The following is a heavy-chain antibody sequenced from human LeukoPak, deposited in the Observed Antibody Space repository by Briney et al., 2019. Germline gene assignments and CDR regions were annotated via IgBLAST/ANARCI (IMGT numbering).Heavy chain of an antibody. V-gene: IGHV3-23*01. Sequence: GGSLRLSCAASGFTFSSYAMNWARQAPGKGLEWVSAISGSGASTYYADSVKGRFTISRDNSKNTLYLQMNSLRAEDTTIYYCAKAALRYQLLSSLDYWGQGTLVTVSS. CDR1: GFTFSSYA. CDR3: AKAALRYQLLSSLDY. J-gene: IGHJ4*02. CDR2: ISGSGAST. D-gene: IGHD2-2*01.